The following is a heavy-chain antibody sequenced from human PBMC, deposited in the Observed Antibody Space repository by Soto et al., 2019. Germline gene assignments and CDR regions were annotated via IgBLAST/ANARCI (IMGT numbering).Heavy chain of an antibody. CDR1: GGSFSGYY. CDR2: INHSGST. CDR3: ASAYRYSGSYYRPYYYYYYGMDV. Sequence: TLSLTCAVYGGSFSGYYWSWIRQPPGKGLEWIGEINHSGSTNYNPSLKSRVTISVDTSKNQFSLKLSSVTAADTAVYYCASAYRYSGSYYRPYYYYYYGMDVWGQGTTVTVS. V-gene: IGHV4-34*01. J-gene: IGHJ6*02. D-gene: IGHD1-26*01.